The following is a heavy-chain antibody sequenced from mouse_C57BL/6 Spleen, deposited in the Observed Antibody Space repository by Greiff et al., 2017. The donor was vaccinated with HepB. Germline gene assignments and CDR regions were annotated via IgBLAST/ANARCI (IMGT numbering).Heavy chain of an antibody. CDR1: GYAFSSSW. V-gene: IGHV1-82*01. J-gene: IGHJ4*01. CDR3: ARDYGSSEGYAMDY. D-gene: IGHD1-1*01. Sequence: QVQLQQSGPELVKPGASVKISCKASGYAFSSSWMNWVKQRPGKGLEWIGRIYPGDGDTNYNGKFKGKATLTADKSSSTAYMQLSSLTSEDSAVYFCARDYGSSEGYAMDYWGQGTSVTVSS. CDR2: IYPGDGDT.